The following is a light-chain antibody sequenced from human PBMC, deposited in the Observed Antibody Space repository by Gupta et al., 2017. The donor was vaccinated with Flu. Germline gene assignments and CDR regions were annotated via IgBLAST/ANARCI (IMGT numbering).Light chain of an antibody. CDR2: EVS. CDR1: QSLLHRDGKTY. J-gene: IGKJ4*01. V-gene: IGKV2D-29*01. CDR3: LQSRQFPFT. Sequence: ISCKSSQSLLHRDGKTYLFWYLQKKGQPPQLLIYEVSNRFSGVPDRISGNGSGTDFTLKISRVEAEDFGVYYCLQSRQFPFTFGGGTKVEIK.